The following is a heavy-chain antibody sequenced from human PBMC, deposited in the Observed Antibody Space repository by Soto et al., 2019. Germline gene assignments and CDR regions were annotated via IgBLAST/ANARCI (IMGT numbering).Heavy chain of an antibody. V-gene: IGHV3-30*18. CDR1: GFTFVQYD. CDR2: ISYDGTNN. D-gene: IGHD1-26*01. Sequence: GVSLRLSCAAAGFTFVQYDMHWVRQAPGKGLEWVAVISYDGTNNYYADSLKGRFTISRDNSENTLYLQMNSLRPEDTAVYFCAKDRDYSYHYSGSDYWGQGTLVTLSS. J-gene: IGHJ4*02. CDR3: AKDRDYSYHYSGSDY.